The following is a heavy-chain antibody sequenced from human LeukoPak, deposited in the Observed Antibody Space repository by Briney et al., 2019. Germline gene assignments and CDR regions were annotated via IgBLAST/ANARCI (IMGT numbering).Heavy chain of an antibody. D-gene: IGHD6-19*01. V-gene: IGHV1-69*01. Sequence: SVKVSCKASGGTFISYAISWVRQAPGQGLEWMGGIIPIFGTANYAQKFQGRVTITADESTSTAYMELSSLGSEDTAVYYCATPSSGWYVYFDYWGQGTLVTVSS. CDR3: ATPSSGWYVYFDY. J-gene: IGHJ4*02. CDR2: IIPIFGTA. CDR1: GGTFISYA.